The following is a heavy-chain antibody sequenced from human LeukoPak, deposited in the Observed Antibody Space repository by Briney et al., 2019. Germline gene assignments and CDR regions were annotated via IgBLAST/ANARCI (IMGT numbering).Heavy chain of an antibody. D-gene: IGHD2-2*02. V-gene: IGHV3-48*03. CDR1: GFTFSSYE. Sequence: GGSLRLSCAASGFTFSSYEMNWVRQAPAKGLEWVSYISSSGSTIYYADSVKGRFTISRDNAKNSLCLQKNSLSAEDTAVYYCARGVPAAIPYYYYYMDGWGKGTTVTISS. CDR2: ISSSGSTI. J-gene: IGHJ6*03. CDR3: ARGVPAAIPYYYYYMDG.